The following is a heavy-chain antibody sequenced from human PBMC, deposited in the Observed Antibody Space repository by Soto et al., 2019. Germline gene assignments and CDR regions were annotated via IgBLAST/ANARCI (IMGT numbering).Heavy chain of an antibody. CDR1: GFTFSSYG. V-gene: IGHV3-30*18. CDR2: ISYDGSNK. Sequence: GGSLRLSCAASGFTFSSYGMHWVRQAPGKGLEWVAVISYDGSNKYYADSVKGRFTISRDNSKNTLYLQMNSLRAEDTAVYYCAKDNFIAAAGLPLDYWGQGTLVTVSS. CDR3: AKDNFIAAAGLPLDY. J-gene: IGHJ4*02. D-gene: IGHD6-13*01.